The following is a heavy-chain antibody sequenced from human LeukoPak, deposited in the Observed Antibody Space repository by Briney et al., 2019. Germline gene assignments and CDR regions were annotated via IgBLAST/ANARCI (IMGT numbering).Heavy chain of an antibody. CDR1: GFTFSSYG. CDR2: ISYDGSNK. J-gene: IGHJ6*02. V-gene: IGHV3-30*18. CDR3: AKESRGSSWILPYYYYGMDV. Sequence: GGSLRLSCAASGFTFSSYGMHWVRQAPGKGLECVAVISYDGSNKYYADSVKGRFTISRDNSKNTLYLQMNSLRAEDTAVYYCAKESRGSSWILPYYYYGMDVWGQGTTVTVSS. D-gene: IGHD6-13*01.